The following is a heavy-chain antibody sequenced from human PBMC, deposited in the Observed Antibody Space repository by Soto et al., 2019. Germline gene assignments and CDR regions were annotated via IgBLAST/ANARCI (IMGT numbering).Heavy chain of an antibody. Sequence: GGSLRLSCAASGFTFSSYWMSWVRQAPGKGLERVANIKQDGSEKYYVDSVKGRFTISRDNAKNSLYLQMNSLRAEDTAVYYCARFYYDSSGYLPSPYYYYYGMDVWGQGTTVTSP. D-gene: IGHD3-22*01. V-gene: IGHV3-7*04. CDR1: GFTFSSYW. J-gene: IGHJ6*02. CDR3: ARFYYDSSGYLPSPYYYYYGMDV. CDR2: IKQDGSEK.